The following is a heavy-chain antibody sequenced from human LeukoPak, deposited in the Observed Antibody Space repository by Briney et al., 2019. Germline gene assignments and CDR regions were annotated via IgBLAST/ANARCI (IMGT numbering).Heavy chain of an antibody. Sequence: ASVKVSCKASGYTFTSYYMHWVRQAPGQGLEWMGIINPSGGSTSYAQKFQGRVTMTRDTSTSTVYMELSSLRSEDTAVYYCARDRTQPRYCSGGSCYSNWFDHWGQGTLVTVSS. CDR1: GYTFTSYY. V-gene: IGHV1-46*01. D-gene: IGHD2-15*01. J-gene: IGHJ5*02. CDR3: ARDRTQPRYCSGGSCYSNWFDH. CDR2: INPSGGST.